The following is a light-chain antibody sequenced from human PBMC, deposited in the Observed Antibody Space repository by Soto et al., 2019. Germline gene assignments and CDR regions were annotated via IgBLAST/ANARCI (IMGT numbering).Light chain of an antibody. V-gene: IGLV2-14*01. CDR1: SSDVGGYNY. CDR2: EVS. Sequence: QSVLTQPASVSGSPGQSITISCTGTSSDVGGYNYVSWYQQHPGNAPKFMIYEVSNRPSGVSDRFSGSKSGNTASLTISGLQAEDEADYYCTSYTSSSPYVFGTGTKLTVL. CDR3: TSYTSSSPYV. J-gene: IGLJ1*01.